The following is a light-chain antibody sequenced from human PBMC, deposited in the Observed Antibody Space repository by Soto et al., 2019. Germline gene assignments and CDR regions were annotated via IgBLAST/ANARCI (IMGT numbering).Light chain of an antibody. V-gene: IGLV2-14*01. CDR2: GVS. CDR1: SSDVGSYNY. Sequence: QSVLTQPASVSGSPGQSITISCTGTSSDVGSYNYVSWYQQHPGKAPQLMIYGVSNRPSGVSNRFSSSKSGNTASLTISGLQAEDEADYYCSTSSSTSTTWVFGGGTKVTVL. CDR3: STSSSTSTTWV. J-gene: IGLJ3*02.